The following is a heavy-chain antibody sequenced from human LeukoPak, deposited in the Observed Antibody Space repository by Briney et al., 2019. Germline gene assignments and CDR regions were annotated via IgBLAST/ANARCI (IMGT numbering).Heavy chain of an antibody. D-gene: IGHD3-22*01. Sequence: PGRSLRLSCAASGFTFSSYGMHWVRQAPGKGLEWVAVIWYDGSNKYYADSVKGRFTISRDNSKNTLYLQMNSLRAEDTAVYYCARDIRDTYYYDSSGRAPDYWGQGTLVTVSS. CDR3: ARDIRDTYYYDSSGRAPDY. CDR2: IWYDGSNK. V-gene: IGHV3-33*01. CDR1: GFTFSSYG. J-gene: IGHJ4*02.